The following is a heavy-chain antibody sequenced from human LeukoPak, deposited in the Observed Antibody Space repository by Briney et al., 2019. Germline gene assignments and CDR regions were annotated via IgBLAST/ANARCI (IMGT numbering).Heavy chain of an antibody. V-gene: IGHV4-4*07. CDR2: IFSSGNT. CDR1: GGSINSYY. Sequence: SETLSLTCTVSGGSINSYYWSWIRQPAGKGLKWIGRIFSSGNTIYNPSLQSRVTMSVDTSKNQFSLRLNSVTAADTAVYYCARSPHRLIGHWFDPWGQGTLVTVSS. D-gene: IGHD3-16*01. CDR3: ARSPHRLIGHWFDP. J-gene: IGHJ5*02.